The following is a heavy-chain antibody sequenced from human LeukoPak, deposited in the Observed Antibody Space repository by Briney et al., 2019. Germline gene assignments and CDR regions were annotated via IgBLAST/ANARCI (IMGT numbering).Heavy chain of an antibody. Sequence: GGSLRLSCGASGFTFSNYAMNWVRQAPGKGLEWVSAVSGSGDTTYYADSVKGRFTISRDNFNNTLFLQMNSLRAEDAALYYCAKELRPGWFGLWDYWGQGTLVTVSS. CDR3: AKELRPGWFGLWDY. J-gene: IGHJ4*02. D-gene: IGHD3-10*01. V-gene: IGHV3-23*01. CDR2: VSGSGDTT. CDR1: GFTFSNYA.